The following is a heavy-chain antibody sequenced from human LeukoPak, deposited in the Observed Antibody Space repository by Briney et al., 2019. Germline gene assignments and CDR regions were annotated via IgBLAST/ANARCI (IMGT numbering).Heavy chain of an antibody. J-gene: IGHJ3*02. Sequence: GGSLRLSCAASGFTFSSYSMSWVRQAPGKGLEWVSSISSSSSYIYYADSVKGRFTISRDNAKNSLYLQMNSLRAEDTAVYYCARGVAAAGSNAFGIWGQGTMVTVSS. D-gene: IGHD6-13*01. CDR2: ISSSSSYI. CDR1: GFTFSSYS. V-gene: IGHV3-21*01. CDR3: ARGVAAAGSNAFGI.